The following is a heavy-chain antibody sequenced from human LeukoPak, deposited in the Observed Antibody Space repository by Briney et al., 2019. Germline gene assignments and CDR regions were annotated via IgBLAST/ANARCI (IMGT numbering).Heavy chain of an antibody. Sequence: GGSLRLSCAASGFTFSSYAMSWVRQAPGKGLEWVSAISGSGGSTYYADSVKGRFTISRDNVKNSLFLQMNSLRDDDAAVYYCARDYTWNSLDYWGQGTLVTVFS. V-gene: IGHV3-23*01. CDR1: GFTFSSYA. D-gene: IGHD1-20*01. J-gene: IGHJ4*02. CDR2: ISGSGGST. CDR3: ARDYTWNSLDY.